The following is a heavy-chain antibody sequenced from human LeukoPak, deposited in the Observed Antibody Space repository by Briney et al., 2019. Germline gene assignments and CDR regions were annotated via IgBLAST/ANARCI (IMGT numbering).Heavy chain of an antibody. Sequence: PGGSLRLSCTASGFTFSDYYMSWIRQAPGKGLEWVSYITSSGSTIDYADSVKGRFSISRDNAKNSLYLQMNSLRAEDTAVYYCARDLLGWELHYFDYWGQGTLVTVSS. CDR2: ITSSGSTI. D-gene: IGHD1-26*01. CDR1: GFTFSDYY. CDR3: ARDLLGWELHYFDY. V-gene: IGHV3-11*04. J-gene: IGHJ4*02.